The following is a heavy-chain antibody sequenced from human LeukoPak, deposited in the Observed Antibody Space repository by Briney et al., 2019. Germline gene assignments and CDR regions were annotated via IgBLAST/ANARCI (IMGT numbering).Heavy chain of an antibody. CDR1: GFTFSDYA. V-gene: IGHV3-49*03. D-gene: IGHD3-9*01. J-gene: IGHJ4*02. CDR2: IRNKAYGGTA. Sequence: GGSLRLSCTASGFTFSDYAMSWFRQAPGKGLEWVGFIRNKAYGGTAEYAASVKGRSTISRDDSKTIAYLQMNSLKTDDTAVYYCTREKRYFDWFQADYWGQGTPVTVSS. CDR3: TREKRYFDWFQADY.